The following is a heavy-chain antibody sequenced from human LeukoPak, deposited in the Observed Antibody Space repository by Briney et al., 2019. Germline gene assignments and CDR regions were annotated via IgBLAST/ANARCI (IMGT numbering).Heavy chain of an antibody. V-gene: IGHV3-30*18. Sequence: QPGRSLRLSCAASVFTFSSYGMHWVRQAPGKGLEWEAVISYDGSNKYYADSVKGRFTISRDNSKNTLYLQMNSLRAEDTAVYYCAKIAVAGSYGMDVWGQGTTVTVSS. D-gene: IGHD6-19*01. CDR2: ISYDGSNK. CDR1: VFTFSSYG. CDR3: AKIAVAGSYGMDV. J-gene: IGHJ6*02.